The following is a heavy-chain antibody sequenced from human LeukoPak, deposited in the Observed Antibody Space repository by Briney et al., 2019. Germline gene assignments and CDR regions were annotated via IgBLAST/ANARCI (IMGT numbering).Heavy chain of an antibody. J-gene: IGHJ1*01. CDR1: GDSISSGSYY. Sequence: PSQTLSLTCTVSGDSISSGSYYWSCIRQPAGQGLECIGRIYTSESTNYNPALKSRVTISVDTSKNQFSLKLSSVTAADTAVYYCARVVYYSDNSGYYPEFWGQSTLVTV. CDR2: IYTSEST. D-gene: IGHD3-22*01. V-gene: IGHV4-61*02. CDR3: ARVVYYSDNSGYYPEF.